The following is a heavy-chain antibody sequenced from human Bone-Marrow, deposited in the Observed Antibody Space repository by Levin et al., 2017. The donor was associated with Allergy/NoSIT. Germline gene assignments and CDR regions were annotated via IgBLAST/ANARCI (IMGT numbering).Heavy chain of an antibody. CDR1: GLSMTTSDYY. D-gene: IGHD3-16*01. V-gene: IGHV4-39*01. Sequence: LSQTLSLTCTVSGLSMTTSDYYWDWIRQPPGKGLEWIGSISSSGSIYHSPSLRNRITISADTSKNQFSLQVNSMTAADSAVYFCAGRYEGELSLLRWIDFWGQGALVTVSS. J-gene: IGHJ4*02. CDR2: ISSSGSI. CDR3: AGRYEGELSLLRWIDF.